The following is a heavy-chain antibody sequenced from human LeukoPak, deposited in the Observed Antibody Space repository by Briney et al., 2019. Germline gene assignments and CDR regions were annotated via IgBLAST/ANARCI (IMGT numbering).Heavy chain of an antibody. CDR3: ATVTYYDFWSGLN. Sequence: ASVKVSCKVSGYTLTELSMHWVRQAPGKGLEWMGGFDPEDGETIYAQKFQGRVTMTEDTSTDTAYMELSSLRSEDTAVYYRATVTYYDFWSGLNWGQGTLVTVSS. CDR1: GYTLTELS. CDR2: FDPEDGET. J-gene: IGHJ4*02. D-gene: IGHD3-3*01. V-gene: IGHV1-24*01.